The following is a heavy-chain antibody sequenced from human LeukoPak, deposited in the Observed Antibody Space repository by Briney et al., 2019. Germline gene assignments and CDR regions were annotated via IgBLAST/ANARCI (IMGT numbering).Heavy chain of an antibody. D-gene: IGHD3-3*01. CDR3: AGKIGYTIFGVASFDY. Sequence: SETLSLTCTVSGYSISSGYYWGWIRQPPGKGLEWIGSIYYSGSTYYNPSLKSRVTISVDTSKNQFSLKLSSVTAADTAVYYCAGKIGYTIFGVASFDYWGQGTLVTVSS. CDR1: GYSISSGYY. V-gene: IGHV4-38-2*02. J-gene: IGHJ4*02. CDR2: IYYSGST.